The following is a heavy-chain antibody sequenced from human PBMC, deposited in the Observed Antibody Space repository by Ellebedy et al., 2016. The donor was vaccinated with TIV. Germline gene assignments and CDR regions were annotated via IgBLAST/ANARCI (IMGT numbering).Heavy chain of an antibody. J-gene: IGHJ6*02. CDR3: AREDSSTIYYYYGMDV. Sequence: GESLKISXTVSGFTFNKYWMSWVRQAPGKGLEWVANIKEDGREKYYVDSVKGRFTISRDNAKNSLYLQMNSLRAGDTGVYYCAREDSSTIYYYYGMDVWGQGTTVIVSS. D-gene: IGHD3-22*01. CDR1: GFTFNKYW. CDR2: IKEDGREK. V-gene: IGHV3-7*01.